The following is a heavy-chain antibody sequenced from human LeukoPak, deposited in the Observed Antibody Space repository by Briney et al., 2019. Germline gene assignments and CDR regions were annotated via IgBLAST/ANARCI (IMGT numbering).Heavy chain of an antibody. Sequence: GGSLRLSCAASGFTVSNAWMSWVRQAPGKGREWVGRIKSKPDGGTTDYAAPEKGKFTISRDDSKNTLYLQMNSLKSEDTAVYYCTTVEYASFDIWGQGTMLTVSS. CDR3: TTVEYASFDI. D-gene: IGHD2-2*01. V-gene: IGHV3-15*01. J-gene: IGHJ3*02. CDR2: IKSKPDGGTT. CDR1: GFTVSNAW.